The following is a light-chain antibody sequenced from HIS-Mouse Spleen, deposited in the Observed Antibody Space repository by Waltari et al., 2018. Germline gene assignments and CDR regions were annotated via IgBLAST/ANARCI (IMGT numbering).Light chain of an antibody. V-gene: IGKV3-15*01. Sequence: EIVMTQSPATLSVSPGERATLSFRASQSVSSNLAWYQQKPGQAPRIPIYGASTRATGIPARFSGSGSGTEFTLTISSMQYEDFAVYYCQQYNNWPPPYTFGQGTKLEIK. CDR3: QQYNNWPPPYT. CDR1: QSVSSN. J-gene: IGKJ2*01. CDR2: GAS.